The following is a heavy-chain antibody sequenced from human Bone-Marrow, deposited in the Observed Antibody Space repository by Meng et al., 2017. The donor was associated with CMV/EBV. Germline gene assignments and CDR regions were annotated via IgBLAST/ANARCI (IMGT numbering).Heavy chain of an antibody. CDR3: GYGSGSYQGY. D-gene: IGHD3-10*01. J-gene: IGHJ4*02. V-gene: IGHV1-69*05. Sequence: SVKVSCKASGYTFSEYYMHWVRQAPGQGLEWMGGIFPIFGTANYAQKFQGRVTITTDESTSTAYMELSSLRSEDTAVYYCGYGSGSYQGYWGQGTLVTVYS. CDR1: GYTFSEYY. CDR2: IFPIFGTA.